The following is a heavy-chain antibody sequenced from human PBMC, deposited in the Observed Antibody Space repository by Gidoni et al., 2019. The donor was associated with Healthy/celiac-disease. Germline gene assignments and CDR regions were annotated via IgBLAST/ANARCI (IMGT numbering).Heavy chain of an antibody. D-gene: IGHD6-6*01. CDR2: IYTSGRT. CDR3: ARASIEGRIYYDNGMDV. V-gene: IGHV4-4*07. J-gene: IGHJ6*02. Sequence: QVQLQESGPGLVKPSETLSLTCTVSGGSISSYYWSWIRQPAGKGLEWIGRIYTSGRTNANHPLKRRVTMTVDAAENKCSVKLNSGTAADTAVYECARASIEGRIYYDNGMDVWGQGTTVTVSS. CDR1: GGSISSYY.